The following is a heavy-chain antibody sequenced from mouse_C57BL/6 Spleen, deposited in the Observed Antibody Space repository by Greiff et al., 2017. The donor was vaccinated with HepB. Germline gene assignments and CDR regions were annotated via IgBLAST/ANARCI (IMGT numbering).Heavy chain of an antibody. J-gene: IGHJ4*01. CDR3: ARVDGYYHYYAMDY. Sequence: QVQLQQPGAELVRPGSSVKLSCKASGYTFTSYWMHWVKQRPIQGLEWIGNIDPSDSETHYNQKFKDKATLTVDKSSSTAYMQLSSLTSEDSAVYYCARVDGYYHYYAMDYWGQGTSVTVSS. V-gene: IGHV1-52*01. D-gene: IGHD2-3*01. CDR1: GYTFTSYW. CDR2: IDPSDSET.